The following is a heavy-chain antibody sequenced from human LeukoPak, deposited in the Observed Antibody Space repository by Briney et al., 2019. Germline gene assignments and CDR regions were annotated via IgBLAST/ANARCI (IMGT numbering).Heavy chain of an antibody. V-gene: IGHV3-11*01. CDR2: ISSSSNNI. J-gene: IGHJ4*02. CDR1: GFIFSDYY. Sequence: PGGSLRLSCAGSGFIFSDYYMSWIRQAPGKGLEWVSYISSSSNNIYYADSVKGRFTISRDNAKNSLYLQMNSLRAEDTAVYYCARDVGYFDYWGQGTLVTVSS. D-gene: IGHD3-10*01. CDR3: ARDVGYFDY.